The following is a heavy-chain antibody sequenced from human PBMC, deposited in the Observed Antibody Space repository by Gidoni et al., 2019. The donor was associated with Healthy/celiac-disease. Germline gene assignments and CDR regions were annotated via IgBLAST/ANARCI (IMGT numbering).Heavy chain of an antibody. J-gene: IGHJ4*02. Sequence: QVQLVQYGAAVKKPGSSVKVSCEAAGGTFSSYAISWVRQAPGQGLEWMGGIIPICGTANYAQKFQGRVTITADESTSTAYMELSSLRSEDTAVYYCAREGIAAAVTGDYWGQGTLVTVSS. V-gene: IGHV1-69*01. CDR3: AREGIAAAVTGDY. D-gene: IGHD6-13*01. CDR2: IIPICGTA. CDR1: GGTFSSYA.